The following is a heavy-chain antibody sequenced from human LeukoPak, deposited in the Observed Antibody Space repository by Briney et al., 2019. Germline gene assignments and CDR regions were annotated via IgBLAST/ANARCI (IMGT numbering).Heavy chain of an antibody. CDR1: GFTFSSYA. CDR2: ISGSGGGT. CDR3: AKDFDYVWGSYRYDYFDY. V-gene: IGHV3-23*01. Sequence: PGGSLRLSCAASGFTFSSYAMSWVRQAPGKGLEWVSAISGSGGGTYYADSVKGRFTISRDNSKNTLYLQMNSLRAEDTAVYYCAKDFDYVWGSYRYDYFDYWGQGTLVTVSS. J-gene: IGHJ4*02. D-gene: IGHD3-16*02.